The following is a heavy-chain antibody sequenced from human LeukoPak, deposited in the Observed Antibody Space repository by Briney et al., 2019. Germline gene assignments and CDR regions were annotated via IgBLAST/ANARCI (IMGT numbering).Heavy chain of an antibody. V-gene: IGHV3-74*01. CDR1: GFTFSSYW. Sequence: GGSLRLSCAASGFTFSSYWMHWVRQAPGKGLVWVSRISSDGSDTRYADSVKGRFTISRDNAKNTLFLQMNSLRAEDTAVYYCARDQGGSSPTTYDYWGQGTLVTVSS. CDR2: ISSDGSDT. CDR3: ARDQGGSSPTTYDY. J-gene: IGHJ4*02. D-gene: IGHD1-14*01.